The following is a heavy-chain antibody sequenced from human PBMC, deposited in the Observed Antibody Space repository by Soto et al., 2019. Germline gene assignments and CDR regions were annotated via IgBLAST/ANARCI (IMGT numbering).Heavy chain of an antibody. CDR1: GFNFGSSA. V-gene: IGHV1-58*02. CDR3: AADRLPTHRYKWVDP. Sequence: GASVKVSCKASGFNFGSSAIQWVRQARGHRLEWIGWIVVGTGNTNYAQKFQERVTITRDMSTSTAYMVLSSLISEDTAVYYYAADRLPTHRYKWVDPWGLGTLVTVSS. J-gene: IGHJ5*02. CDR2: IVVGTGNT. D-gene: IGHD1-20*01.